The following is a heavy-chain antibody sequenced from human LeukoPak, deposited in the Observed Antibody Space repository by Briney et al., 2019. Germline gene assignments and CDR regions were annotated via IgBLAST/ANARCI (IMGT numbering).Heavy chain of an antibody. CDR3: ARDYYDSSGYYRFQH. V-gene: IGHV4-39*07. J-gene: IGHJ1*01. CDR1: GGSISSSSYY. Sequence: SETLSLTCTVSGGSISSSSYYWGWIRQPPGKGLEWIGSIYYSGSTYYNPSLKSRVIISVDTSKNQFSLKLSSVTAADTAVYYCARDYYDSSGYYRFQHWGQGTLVTVSS. CDR2: IYYSGST. D-gene: IGHD3-22*01.